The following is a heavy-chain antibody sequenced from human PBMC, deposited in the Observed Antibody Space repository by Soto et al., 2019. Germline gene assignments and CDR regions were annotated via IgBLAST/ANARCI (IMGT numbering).Heavy chain of an antibody. V-gene: IGHV4-59*01. CDR1: GGSISSYY. Sequence: SATLSLTCTVSGGSISSYYWSWIRQPPGKGLEWIGYIYYSGSTNYNPSLKSRVTISVDTSKNQFSLKLSSVTAADTAVYYCARGTCSGGSCYPGLNWFDPWGQGTLVTV. D-gene: IGHD2-15*01. CDR2: IYYSGST. J-gene: IGHJ5*02. CDR3: ARGTCSGGSCYPGLNWFDP.